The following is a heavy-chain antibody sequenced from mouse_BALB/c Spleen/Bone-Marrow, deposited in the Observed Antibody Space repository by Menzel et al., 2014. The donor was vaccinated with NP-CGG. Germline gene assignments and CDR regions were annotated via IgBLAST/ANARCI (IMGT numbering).Heavy chain of an antibody. CDR3: ARYLGGTMDY. J-gene: IGHJ4*01. V-gene: IGHV2-5-1*01. D-gene: IGHD2-12*01. Sequence: QVQLQQSGPSLVQPSQSLSITCTVSGFSLTTYGIHWVRQSPGKDLEWLGVIWRGGSTDYNAAFMSRLSITKDNSKSQVFFKMNSLQADDTAIYYCARYLGGTMDYWGQGTSVTVSS. CDR2: IWRGGST. CDR1: GFSLTTYG.